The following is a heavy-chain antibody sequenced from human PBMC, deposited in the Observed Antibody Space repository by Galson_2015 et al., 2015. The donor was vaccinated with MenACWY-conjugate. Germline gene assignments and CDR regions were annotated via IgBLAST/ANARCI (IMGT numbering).Heavy chain of an antibody. D-gene: IGHD1-7*01. V-gene: IGHV1-2*04. CDR2: IDPSSGGA. Sequence: SVKVSCKASGYTFSDYYIHWVRRGPGQGLEWMGWIDPSSGGATSAQTFQGWVTMTRDTSTTTAYMDLSRLKSYDTAIYYCARGGKRTLAALYYYCPNVWGQGTPVAVSS. CDR1: GYTFSDYY. J-gene: IGHJ6*02. CDR3: ARGGKRTLAALYYYCPNV.